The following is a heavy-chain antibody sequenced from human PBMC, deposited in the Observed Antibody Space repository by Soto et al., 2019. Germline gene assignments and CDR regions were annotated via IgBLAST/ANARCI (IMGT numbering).Heavy chain of an antibody. V-gene: IGHV3-23*01. J-gene: IGHJ4*02. CDR2: ISGGGDTT. CDR1: GFTFNNYA. D-gene: IGHD3-10*01. CDR3: AKGRGGSGSLPPRVDF. Sequence: EVQLLESGGGLVQPGGSLRLSCAASGFTFNNYAMTWVRQAPGQGLEWVYAISGGGDTTSYADSVKGRFTVSRDGSKNTLDLQMRGLRAEDTALYYCAKGRGGSGSLPPRVDFWGQGTLVTVSS.